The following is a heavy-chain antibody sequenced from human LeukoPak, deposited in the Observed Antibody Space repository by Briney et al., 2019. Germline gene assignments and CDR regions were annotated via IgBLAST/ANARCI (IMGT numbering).Heavy chain of an antibody. D-gene: IGHD5-18*01. Sequence: SETLSLTCTVSGDSVSINRYSWGWIRQPPGKGLEFIGSIYDTGSTYDNPSLKSRVSVSIDTSTNHFSLKLSSVTAADTAMYYCVRAVIRASNGGSHYYYMDVWGKGTTVIVSS. J-gene: IGHJ6*03. CDR3: VRAVIRASNGGSHYYYMDV. V-gene: IGHV4-39*07. CDR2: IYDTGST. CDR1: GDSVSINRYS.